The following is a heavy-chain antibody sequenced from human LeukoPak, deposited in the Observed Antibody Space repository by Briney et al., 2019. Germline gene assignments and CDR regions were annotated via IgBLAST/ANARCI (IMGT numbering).Heavy chain of an antibody. CDR1: GFTLSNYA. CDR2: ISGSGGST. V-gene: IGHV3-23*01. D-gene: IGHD2-21*01. Sequence: PGGSLRLSCAASGFTLSNYAMSWVRQAPGKGLEWVSAISGSGGSTYYADSVKGRFTISRDNSKNTLYLQMNSLRAEDTAVYFCAKAPVTSCRGAYCYPFDSWGQGTLVTVSS. J-gene: IGHJ4*02. CDR3: AKAPVTSCRGAYCYPFDS.